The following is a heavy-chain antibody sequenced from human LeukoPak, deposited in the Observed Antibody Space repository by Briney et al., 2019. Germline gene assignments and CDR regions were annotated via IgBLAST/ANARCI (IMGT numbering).Heavy chain of an antibody. CDR1: GFTFSSYG. V-gene: IGHV3-30*18. Sequence: GGSLRLSCAASGFTFSSYGMHWVRQAPGKGLEWVAVISYDGSNKYYADSVKGRFTISRDNSKNTLYLQMNSLRAEDTAVYYCAKDPLEWPHTPGDYWGQGTLVTVSS. D-gene: IGHD3-3*01. CDR3: AKDPLEWPHTPGDY. J-gene: IGHJ4*02. CDR2: ISYDGSNK.